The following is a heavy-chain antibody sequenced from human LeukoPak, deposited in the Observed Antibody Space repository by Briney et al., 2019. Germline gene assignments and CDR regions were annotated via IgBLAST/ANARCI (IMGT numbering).Heavy chain of an antibody. V-gene: IGHV1-69*13. CDR3: ARVAAVAGNSWFDP. CDR2: IIPIFGIA. D-gene: IGHD6-19*01. J-gene: IGHJ5*02. CDR1: GGTFSSYA. Sequence: ASVKVSCKASGGTFSSYAISWVRQAPGQGLEWMGRIIPIFGIANYAQKFQGRVTITADESTSTTYMELSSLRSEDTAVYYCARVAAVAGNSWFDPWGQGTLVTVSS.